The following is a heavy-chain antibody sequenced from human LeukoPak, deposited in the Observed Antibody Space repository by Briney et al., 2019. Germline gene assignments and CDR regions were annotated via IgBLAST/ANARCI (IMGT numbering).Heavy chain of an antibody. CDR3: AKSSGWYEVDY. CDR2: IYYSGST. CDR1: GGSISSYY. V-gene: IGHV4-59*08. J-gene: IGHJ4*02. D-gene: IGHD6-19*01. Sequence: SETLSLTCTVSGGSISSYYWSWIRQPPGKGLEWIGYIYYSGSTNYNPPLKSRVTISVDTSKNQFSLKLSSVTAADTAVYYCAKSSGWYEVDYWGQGTLVTVSS.